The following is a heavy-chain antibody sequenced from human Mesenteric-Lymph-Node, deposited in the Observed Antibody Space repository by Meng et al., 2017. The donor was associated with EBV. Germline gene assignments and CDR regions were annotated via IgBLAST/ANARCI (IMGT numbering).Heavy chain of an antibody. D-gene: IGHD3-10*01. V-gene: IGHV1-69*01. J-gene: IGHJ4*02. CDR3: ANGSGSYSPYYIDY. CDR1: GGTFSSYA. Sequence: QGELVPAGAEAKKPGSSGKVCCKASGGTFSSYAIGWVRQAPGQGLEWMGGIIPIFGTANYAQKFQGRVTITADESTSTAYMELSSLRSEDTAVYYCANGSGSYSPYYIDYWGQGTLVTVSS. CDR2: IIPIFGTA.